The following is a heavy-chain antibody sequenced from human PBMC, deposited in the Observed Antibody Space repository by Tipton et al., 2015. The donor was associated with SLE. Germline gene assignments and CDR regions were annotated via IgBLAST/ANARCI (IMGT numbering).Heavy chain of an antibody. V-gene: IGHV3-74*01. J-gene: IGHJ4*02. CDR2: ISSDGTTT. Sequence: SLRLSCAASGFTFSSYAMHWVRQAPGKGLVWLSRISSDGTTTSYADSVKGRFTISRDNAENTLYLQMNSLRDEDTAVYYCTKTIYSGSYSEFWGQGTLVTVSS. CDR3: TKTIYSGSYSEF. D-gene: IGHD1-26*01. CDR1: GFTFSSYA.